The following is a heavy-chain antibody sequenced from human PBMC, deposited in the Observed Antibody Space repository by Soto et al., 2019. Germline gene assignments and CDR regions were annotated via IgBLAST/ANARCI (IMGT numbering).Heavy chain of an antibody. Sequence: EEQVVESGGGLVQPGGSLRLSCAASGFTFSSYWMHWVRQAPGKGLVWVSRINNDGSSPTYADSVKGRFTISRDNAKNMLYLQMDRLRAEDTAVYYCVRDRPHNWFDPWGQGTLVTVSS. CDR1: GFTFSSYW. J-gene: IGHJ5*02. V-gene: IGHV3-74*01. CDR2: INNDGSSP. CDR3: VRDRPHNWFDP.